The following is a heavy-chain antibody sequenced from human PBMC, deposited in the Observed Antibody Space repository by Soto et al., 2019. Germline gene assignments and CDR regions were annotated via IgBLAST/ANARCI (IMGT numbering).Heavy chain of an antibody. Sequence: QVQLVQSGAEVKKPGASVKVSCKASGYTFTSYAMHWVRQAPGQRLEWMGWINAGNGNTKYSQKFQGRVTITRDTSASTAYMELSSLRSEDNAVYYCASSYSNYALIDYYYYGMDVWGQGTTVTVSS. CDR1: GYTFTSYA. D-gene: IGHD4-4*01. CDR3: ASSYSNYALIDYYYYGMDV. V-gene: IGHV1-3*01. J-gene: IGHJ6*02. CDR2: INAGNGNT.